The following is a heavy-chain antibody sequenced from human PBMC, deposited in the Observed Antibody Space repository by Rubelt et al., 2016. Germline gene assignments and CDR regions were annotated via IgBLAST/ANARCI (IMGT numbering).Heavy chain of an antibody. Sequence: QITLKESGPTLVKPTQTLTLTCTFSGFSLTTSGLGVGWIRQPPGKALAWVALIYWDDDIRYSPSLQNRLTITQDTSENQVVLTMTDMDPVDTGTYYCARRRGYGDYLDYWGQGTLVTVSS. D-gene: IGHD4-17*01. CDR2: IYWDDDI. CDR1: GFSLTTSGLG. CDR3: ARRRGYGDYLDY. V-gene: IGHV2-5*02. J-gene: IGHJ4*02.